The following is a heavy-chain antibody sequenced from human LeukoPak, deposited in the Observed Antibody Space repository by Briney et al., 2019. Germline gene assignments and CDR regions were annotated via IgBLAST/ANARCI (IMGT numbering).Heavy chain of an antibody. V-gene: IGHV3-30*18. Sequence: QTGGSLRLSCAASGFTFSSYGMHWVRQAPGKGLEWVAVISYDGSNKYYADSVKGRFTISRDNSKNTLYLQMNSLRAEDTAVYYCAKNLIAGGSYYDAFDIWGQGTMVTVSS. CDR3: AKNLIAGGSYYDAFDI. J-gene: IGHJ3*02. CDR2: ISYDGSNK. CDR1: GFTFSSYG. D-gene: IGHD1-26*01.